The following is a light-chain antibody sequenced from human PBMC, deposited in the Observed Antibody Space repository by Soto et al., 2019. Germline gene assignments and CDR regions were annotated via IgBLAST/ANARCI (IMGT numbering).Light chain of an antibody. CDR1: QTVSSTY. CDR3: HQCGNSWWP. J-gene: IGKJ1*01. Sequence: EIVLTQSPGTLSLSPGERATLSCRASQTVSSTYLVWYQQNPGQAPRLLIYGASSRAPGVSDRFSGRGCETAFNLTICRLERADCAVYHCHQCGNSWWPFGQGTKVELK. V-gene: IGKV3-20*01. CDR2: GAS.